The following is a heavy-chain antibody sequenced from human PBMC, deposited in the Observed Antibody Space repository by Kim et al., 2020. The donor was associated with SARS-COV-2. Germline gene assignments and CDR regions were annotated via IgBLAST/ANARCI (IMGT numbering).Heavy chain of an antibody. D-gene: IGHD2-21*02. CDR3: ARSKGGGDSYWYFDL. CDR2: IIPILGIA. V-gene: IGHV1-69*04. J-gene: IGHJ2*01. Sequence: SVKVSCKASGGTFSSYAISWVRQAPGQGLEWMGRIIPILGIANYAQKFQGRVTITADKSTSTAYMELSSLRSEDTAVYYCARSKGGGDSYWYFDLWGRGTLVTVSS. CDR1: GGTFSSYA.